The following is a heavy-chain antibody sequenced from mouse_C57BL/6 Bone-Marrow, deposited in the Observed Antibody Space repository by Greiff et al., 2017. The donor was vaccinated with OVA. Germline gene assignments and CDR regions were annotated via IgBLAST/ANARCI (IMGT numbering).Heavy chain of an antibody. CDR3: ARRIRGVYFDV. J-gene: IGHJ1*03. Sequence: VQLQQPGAELVMPGASVKLSCKASGYTFTSYWMHWVKQRPGQGLEWIGEIDPSDSYTNYNQKFKGKSTLTVDKSSSTAYMQLSSLTSEDSAGYYCARRIRGVYFDVWGTGTTGTVSS. D-gene: IGHD1-1*01. V-gene: IGHV1-69*01. CDR1: GYTFTSYW. CDR2: IDPSDSYT.